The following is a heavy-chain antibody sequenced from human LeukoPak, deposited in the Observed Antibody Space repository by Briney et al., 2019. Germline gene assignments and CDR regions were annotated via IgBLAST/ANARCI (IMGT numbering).Heavy chain of an antibody. CDR1: GFTFSSSWM. CDR3: ARVRESTAGSFDY. Sequence: GSLRLSCAASGFTFSSSWMTWVRQAPGKGLEWIGSIYYSGSTYYNPSLKSRVTISVDTSKNQFSLKLSSVTAADTAVYYCARVRESTAGSFDYWGQGTLVTVSS. CDR2: IYYSGST. V-gene: IGHV4-39*07. D-gene: IGHD1-26*01. J-gene: IGHJ4*02.